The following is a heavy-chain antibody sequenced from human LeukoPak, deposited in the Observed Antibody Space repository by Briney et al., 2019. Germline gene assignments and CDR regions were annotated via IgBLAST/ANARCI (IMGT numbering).Heavy chain of an antibody. CDR2: INPKSGGT. CDR3: ARPLWFGESPAGY. Sequence: ASVKVSCKASGYTFTGYYMHWVRQAPGQGLEWMGWINPKSGGTKYAQKFQGRVTMTRDTSISTAYMELSRLRSDDTAVYYCARPLWFGESPAGYWGQGTLVTVSS. V-gene: IGHV1-2*02. J-gene: IGHJ4*02. D-gene: IGHD3-10*01. CDR1: GYTFTGYY.